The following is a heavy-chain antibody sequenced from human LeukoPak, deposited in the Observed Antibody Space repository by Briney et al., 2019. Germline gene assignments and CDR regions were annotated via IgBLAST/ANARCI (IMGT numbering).Heavy chain of an antibody. J-gene: IGHJ3*02. CDR1: GGSISSYY. D-gene: IGHD6-19*01. Sequence: SETLSLTCTVSGGSISSYYWSWIRQPPGKGLECIGYIYYSGSPSYNPSLRSRVTISVDTPKNQFSLKLSSVTAADTAVYYCARRLANSSGHRDAFDIWGQGTMVTVSS. CDR3: ARRLANSSGHRDAFDI. CDR2: IYYSGSP. V-gene: IGHV4-59*08.